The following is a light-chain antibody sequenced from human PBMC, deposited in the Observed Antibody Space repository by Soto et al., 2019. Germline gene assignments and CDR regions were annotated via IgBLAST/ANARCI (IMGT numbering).Light chain of an antibody. Sequence: DIHLTQSPSFLSASVGDIVTITFLASQGTSSYLAWFQQKPGRAPKLLIYGASTLQSGVPARFSGSGSGTDFTLTISNLQPEDFATYYCQQLNAYPLTFGQGTRLEIK. CDR3: QQLNAYPLT. CDR2: GAS. J-gene: IGKJ5*01. V-gene: IGKV1-9*01. CDR1: QGTSSY.